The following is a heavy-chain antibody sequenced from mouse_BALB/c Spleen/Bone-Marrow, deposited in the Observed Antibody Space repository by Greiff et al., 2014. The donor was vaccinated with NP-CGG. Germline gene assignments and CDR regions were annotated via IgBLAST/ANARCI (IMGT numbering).Heavy chain of an antibody. CDR3: ARADGYYAWFAY. V-gene: IGHV14-3*02. CDR2: IDPANDNT. D-gene: IGHD2-3*01. CDR1: GFNIKDTY. Sequence: VHLVESGAEFVKPGASVKLSCTASGFNIKDTYMHWVKRRPEQGLEWIGRIDPANDNTKYDPKFQGKATITADTSSNTAYLQLSSLTSEDTAVYYCARADGYYAWFAYWGQGTLVTVSA. J-gene: IGHJ3*01.